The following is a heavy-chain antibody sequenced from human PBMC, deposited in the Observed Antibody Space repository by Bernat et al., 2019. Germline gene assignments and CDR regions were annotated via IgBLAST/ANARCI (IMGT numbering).Heavy chain of an antibody. CDR3: AKVTGYYYYYGMDV. V-gene: IGHV3-23*04. CDR1: GFTVSSNY. J-gene: IGHJ6*02. D-gene: IGHD4-11*01. Sequence: EVQLVETGGGLIQPGGSLRLSCAASGFTVSSNYMIWVRQAPGKGLEWVSAISGSGGSTYYADSVKGRFTISRDNSKNTLYLQMNSLRAEDTAVYYCAKVTGYYYYYGMDVWGQGTTVTVSS. CDR2: ISGSGGST.